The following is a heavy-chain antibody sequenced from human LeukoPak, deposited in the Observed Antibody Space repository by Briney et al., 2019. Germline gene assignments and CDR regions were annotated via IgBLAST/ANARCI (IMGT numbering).Heavy chain of an antibody. D-gene: IGHD3-10*01. V-gene: IGHV3-7*01. J-gene: IGHJ5*02. CDR2: IKQDGSEK. Sequence: PGGSLRLPCAASGFTFSSYWMSWVRQAPGKGLEWVANIKQDGSEKYYVDSVKGRFTISRDNAKNSLYLQMNSLRAEDTAVYYCARHPDYYGSGSPSFDPWGQGSLVTVSS. CDR3: ARHPDYYGSGSPSFDP. CDR1: GFTFSSYW.